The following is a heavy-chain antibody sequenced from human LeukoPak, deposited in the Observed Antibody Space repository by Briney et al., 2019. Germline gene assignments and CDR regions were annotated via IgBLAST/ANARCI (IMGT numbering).Heavy chain of an antibody. D-gene: IGHD3-3*01. CDR3: ARGPYDFWSRDAFDI. CDR1: GFTFSSYA. J-gene: IGHJ3*02. Sequence: PGGSLRLSCAASGFTFSSYAMSWVRQAPGKGLEWVSAISGSGGSTYYADSVKGRFTISRDNSKNTLYLQMNSLRAEDTAVYYCARGPYDFWSRDAFDIWGQGTMVTVSS. CDR2: ISGSGGST. V-gene: IGHV3-23*01.